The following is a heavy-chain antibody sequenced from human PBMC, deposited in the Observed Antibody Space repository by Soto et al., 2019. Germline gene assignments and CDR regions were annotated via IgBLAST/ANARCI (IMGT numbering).Heavy chain of an antibody. Sequence: ASVKVSCKASGYTFTGYYMHWVRQAPGQGFEWMGRISPKSGGTNYAQKFQGRVTMTWDTSLNTAYMGLSSLMFEDTAVYYCARPPGYVSDWYYFDLWGQGTLVTVSS. CDR3: ARPPGYVSDWYYFDL. CDR2: ISPKSGGT. CDR1: GYTFTGYY. J-gene: IGHJ4*02. D-gene: IGHD3-9*01. V-gene: IGHV1-2*02.